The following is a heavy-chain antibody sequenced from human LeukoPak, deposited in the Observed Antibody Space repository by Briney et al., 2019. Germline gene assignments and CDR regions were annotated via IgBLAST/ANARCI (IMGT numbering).Heavy chain of an antibody. Sequence: GGSLRLSCAASGFTFSSYSMNWVRQAPGKGLEWVSSISSSSSYIYYADSVKGRFTISRDNAKNSLYLQMNSLRAEDTAVYYCARAGGVVNAFDIWGQGTMVTVSS. V-gene: IGHV3-21*01. CDR1: GFTFSSYS. CDR3: ARAGGVVNAFDI. CDR2: ISSSSSYI. J-gene: IGHJ3*02. D-gene: IGHD2-8*02.